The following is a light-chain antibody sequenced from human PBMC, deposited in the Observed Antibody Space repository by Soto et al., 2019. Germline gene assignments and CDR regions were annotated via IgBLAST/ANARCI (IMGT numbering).Light chain of an antibody. CDR1: ESVRTS. Sequence: EIVLTQSPATLSLSPGERATLSCRASESVRTSLAWYQQKPGRSPSLLIFGASTRATGLPARFSGSGSGEEFTLTISSLQSEDFAVYYCQQYADWPRTFGQGTKVDIK. CDR2: GAS. J-gene: IGKJ1*01. CDR3: QQYADWPRT. V-gene: IGKV3-15*01.